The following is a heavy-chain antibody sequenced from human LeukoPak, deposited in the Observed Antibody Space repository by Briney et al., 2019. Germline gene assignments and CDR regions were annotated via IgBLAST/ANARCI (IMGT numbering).Heavy chain of an antibody. Sequence: GASVKVSCKASGYTFTGYYMHWVRQAPGQGLEWMGWINPNSGGTNYAQKFQGRVTMTRDTSISTAYMELSRLRPDDTAVYYCASGDSYYYDSSGYWYYWGQGTLVTVSS. CDR2: INPNSGGT. V-gene: IGHV1-2*02. CDR1: GYTFTGYY. CDR3: ASGDSYYYDSSGYWYY. J-gene: IGHJ4*02. D-gene: IGHD3-22*01.